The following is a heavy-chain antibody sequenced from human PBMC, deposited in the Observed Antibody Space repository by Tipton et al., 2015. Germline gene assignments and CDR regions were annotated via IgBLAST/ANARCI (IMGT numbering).Heavy chain of an antibody. V-gene: IGHV4-59*01. J-gene: IGHJ3*02. D-gene: IGHD5/OR15-5a*01. CDR2: IYYSGST. CDR1: GGSFSDYY. Sequence: TLSLTCTVSGGSFSDYYWSWIRQSPGEGLEWIGYIYYSGSTNYNPSLKSRVTVLLDTSKTQFSLSLTSVTAADTAVYYCARVPDSVFDAFDIWGQGTMVTVSS. CDR3: ARVPDSVFDAFDI.